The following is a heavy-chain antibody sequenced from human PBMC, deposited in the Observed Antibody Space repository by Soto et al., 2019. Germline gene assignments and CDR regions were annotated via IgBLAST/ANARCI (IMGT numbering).Heavy chain of an antibody. J-gene: IGHJ5*02. Sequence: SETLSLTCAVSGGSISSGGYSWSWIRQPPGKGLEWIGYIYYSGSTYYNPSLKSRVTISVDTSKNQFSLKLSSVTAADTAVYYCARAFSSAYYLIWFDPWGQGTLVTVSS. CDR3: ARAFSSAYYLIWFDP. CDR1: GGSISSGGYS. D-gene: IGHD3-22*01. CDR2: IYYSGST. V-gene: IGHV4-30-4*07.